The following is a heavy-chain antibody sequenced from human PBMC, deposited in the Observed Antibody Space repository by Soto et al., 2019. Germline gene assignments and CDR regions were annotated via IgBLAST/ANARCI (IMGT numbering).Heavy chain of an antibody. J-gene: IGHJ6*02. Sequence: QVQLVQSGAEVKKPGSSVKVSCKASGGTFSSYAISWVRQAPGQGLEWMGGIIPIFGTANYAQKFQGRVTITADESTSTAYMELSSLRSEDTAVYYCARVFYYDFWSGPGGIDVWGQGTTVTVSS. D-gene: IGHD3-3*01. CDR2: IIPIFGTA. CDR1: GGTFSSYA. CDR3: ARVFYYDFWSGPGGIDV. V-gene: IGHV1-69*01.